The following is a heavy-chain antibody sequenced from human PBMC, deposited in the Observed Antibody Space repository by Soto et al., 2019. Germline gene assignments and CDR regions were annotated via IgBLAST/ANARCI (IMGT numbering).Heavy chain of an antibody. J-gene: IGHJ4*02. V-gene: IGHV4-59*01. Sequence: QVQLQESGPGLVKPSETLSLTCTVSGGSISSYYWSWIRQPPGKGLEWIGYIYYSGSTSYNPSLRSRVTISVDTSKNQFSLKLSSVTAADTAVYYCANEVWGVIGSWGQGTLVTVSS. D-gene: IGHD3-10*01. CDR3: ANEVWGVIGS. CDR1: GGSISSYY. CDR2: IYYSGST.